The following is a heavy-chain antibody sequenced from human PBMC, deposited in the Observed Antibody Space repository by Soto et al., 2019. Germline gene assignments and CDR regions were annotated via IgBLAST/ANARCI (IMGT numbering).Heavy chain of an antibody. CDR3: ARDATYFIIMQDAFDI. CDR2: IKQDGSEK. D-gene: IGHD3-10*01. V-gene: IGHV3-7*01. Sequence: PGGSLRLSCAASGCTFSSYWMSWVRQAPGKGLEWVANIKQDGSEKYYVDSVKGRCTISRDNAKNSLYLQMNSLRAEDTAVYYCARDATYFIIMQDAFDIWGQAKMVTVSS. J-gene: IGHJ3*02. CDR1: GCTFSSYW.